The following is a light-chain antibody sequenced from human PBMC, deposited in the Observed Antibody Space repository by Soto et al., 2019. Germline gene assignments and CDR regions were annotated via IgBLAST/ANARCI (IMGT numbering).Light chain of an antibody. J-gene: IGLJ3*02. Sequence: QPVLTQSPSASASLGASVKLTCTLSSGHGTYTIAWHQQQPDKGPRYLMNLDSDGSHYKGDGIPDRFSGPSSGAERYLTISSLQSEDEADYYCQTWATGPDWVFGGGTKLTVL. V-gene: IGLV4-69*01. CDR1: SGHGTYT. CDR3: QTWATGPDWV. CDR2: LDSDGSH.